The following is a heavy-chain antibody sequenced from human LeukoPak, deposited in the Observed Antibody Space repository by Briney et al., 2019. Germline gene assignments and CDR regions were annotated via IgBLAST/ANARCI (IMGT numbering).Heavy chain of an antibody. CDR2: INTNTGNP. V-gene: IGHV7-4-1*02. D-gene: IGHD5-18*01. CDR3: ARVRSGWDTDL. Sequence: ASVKVSCKASGYTFTSYDINWVRQATGQGLEWMGWINTNTGNPTYAQGFTGRFVFSLDTSVSTAYLQTNSLKAEDTAVYYCARVRSGWDTDLWGRGTLVTVSS. J-gene: IGHJ2*01. CDR1: GYTFTSYD.